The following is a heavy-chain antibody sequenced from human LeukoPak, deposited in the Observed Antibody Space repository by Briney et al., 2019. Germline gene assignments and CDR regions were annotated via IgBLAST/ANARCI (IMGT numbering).Heavy chain of an antibody. Sequence: SETLSLTCTVSGGSISSGGYYWSWIRQHPGKGLEWIGYIYYSVSTYYNPSLKSRVTISVDTSKNQFSLKLSSVTAADTAVYYCARGVVVATIQGPGFFFDYWGQGTLVTVSS. D-gene: IGHD5-12*01. J-gene: IGHJ4*02. CDR3: ARGVVVATIQGPGFFFDY. CDR2: IYYSVST. V-gene: IGHV4-31*03. CDR1: GGSISSGGYY.